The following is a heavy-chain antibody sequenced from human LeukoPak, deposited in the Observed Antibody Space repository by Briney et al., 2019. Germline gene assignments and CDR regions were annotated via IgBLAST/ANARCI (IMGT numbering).Heavy chain of an antibody. CDR2: INPNSGGT. V-gene: IGHV1-2*02. CDR1: GYTFTSYA. D-gene: IGHD6-19*01. CDR3: ARVAQQGLAGFQH. J-gene: IGHJ1*01. Sequence: ASVKVSCKASGYTFTSYAMNWVRQAPGQGLEWMGWINPNSGGTNYAQKFQGRVTMTRDTSISTAYMELSRLRSDDTAVYYCARVAQQGLAGFQHWGQGTLVTVSS.